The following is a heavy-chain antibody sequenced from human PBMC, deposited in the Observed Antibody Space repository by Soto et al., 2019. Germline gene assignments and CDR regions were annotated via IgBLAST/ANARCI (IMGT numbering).Heavy chain of an antibody. V-gene: IGHV2-5*02. CDR1: GFSLSTSGVA. J-gene: IGHJ5*02. Sequence: GSGPTLVNPTQTLTLTCTFSGFSLSTSGVAVGWIRQPPGKALEWLAHIYWDDDKRYSPSRKSRLTITKDPSKNQVVLTMTNMAPVDTATYYCAHRRGSYVSGSYSGMFWFAPWAQGPLVTVSS. CDR3: AHRRGSYVSGSYSGMFWFAP. CDR2: IYWDDDK. D-gene: IGHD3-10*01.